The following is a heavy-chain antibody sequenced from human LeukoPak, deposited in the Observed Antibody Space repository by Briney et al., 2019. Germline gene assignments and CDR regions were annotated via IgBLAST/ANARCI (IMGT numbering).Heavy chain of an antibody. CDR2: ISFDGSNK. Sequence: PGRSLRLSCAASGFTFSSYAMHWVRQAPGKGLEWVAVISFDGSNKYYADSVKGRFTISRDNSKNMLYLLMNSLRAEDTAMYYCAKIPTYYDFWSGLTFDYWGQGTLVTVSS. J-gene: IGHJ4*02. CDR3: AKIPTYYDFWSGLTFDY. V-gene: IGHV3-30-3*02. D-gene: IGHD3-3*01. CDR1: GFTFSSYA.